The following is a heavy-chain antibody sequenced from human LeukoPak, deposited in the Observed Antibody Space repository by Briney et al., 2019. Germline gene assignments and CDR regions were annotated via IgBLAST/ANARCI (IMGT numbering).Heavy chain of an antibody. J-gene: IGHJ6*03. Sequence: ASVKVSCKASGYTFTGYYMHWVRQAPGQGLEWMGWINPNSGGTNYAQKFQGRVTMTRDTSISTAYMELSRLRSDDTAVYYCARHMVRGDARYYMDVWGKGTTVTISS. CDR3: ARHMVRGDARYYMDV. V-gene: IGHV1-2*02. CDR1: GYTFTGYY. D-gene: IGHD3-10*01. CDR2: INPNSGGT.